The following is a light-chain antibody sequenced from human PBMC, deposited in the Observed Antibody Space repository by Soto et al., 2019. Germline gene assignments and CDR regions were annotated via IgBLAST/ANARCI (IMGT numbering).Light chain of an antibody. CDR2: GAS. V-gene: IGKV3-15*01. Sequence: EIMVTQSPPVLSASPRERAIPSCRASQSISSNLAWYQQKPGQAPRLLIYGASSRATGSPARFSGSGSGTEFTLTISSLQSEDFAVYYCQQYNNWPITFGQGTRLEIK. CDR1: QSISSN. CDR3: QQYNNWPIT. J-gene: IGKJ5*01.